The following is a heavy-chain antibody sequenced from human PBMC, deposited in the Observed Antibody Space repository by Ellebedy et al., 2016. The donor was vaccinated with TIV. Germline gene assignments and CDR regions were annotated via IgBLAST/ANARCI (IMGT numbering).Heavy chain of an antibody. Sequence: PGGSLRLSCAGSGFTFSDYTMIWVRQAPGKGLEWVSGIVGSGAEKYADSVKGRFTISRDNSKRTVDLQMRSVRAEDTAVYFCAKDRTSGDGYWVFDSWGQGTMVSVSS. D-gene: IGHD2-21*02. J-gene: IGHJ4*02. CDR1: GFTFSDYT. CDR2: IVGSGA. V-gene: IGHV3-23*01. CDR3: AKDRTSGDGYWVFDS.